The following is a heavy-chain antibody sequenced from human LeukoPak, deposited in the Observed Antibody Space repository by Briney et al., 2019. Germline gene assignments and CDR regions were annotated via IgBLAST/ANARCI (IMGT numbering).Heavy chain of an antibody. CDR1: GYTFTTYG. CDR3: ARGRWNTGMLSPYYFDY. D-gene: IGHD3-16*01. V-gene: IGHV1-18*01. J-gene: IGHJ4*02. CDR2: IITYNGNT. Sequence: ASVKVSCKASGYTFTTYGISWVRQAPGQGLEWMGWIITYNGNTNYAQKFQGRVTMTTDTSTSTAYMELRSLRSDDTAVYYCARGRWNTGMLSPYYFDYWGQGTLVTVSS.